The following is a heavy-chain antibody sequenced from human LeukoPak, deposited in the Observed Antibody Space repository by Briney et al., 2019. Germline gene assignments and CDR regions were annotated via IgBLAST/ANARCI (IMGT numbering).Heavy chain of an antibody. V-gene: IGHV3-48*04. Sequence: PGGSLRLSCAATGFTFSSYSINWVRQAPGKGLEWVSYISSSSSTIYYADSVKGRFTISRDNAKNSLYLRMNSLRVEDTAVYYCASRSSGFINWGQGTLVTVSS. CDR2: ISSSSSTI. D-gene: IGHD3-22*01. CDR3: ASRSSGFIN. CDR1: GFTFSSYS. J-gene: IGHJ4*02.